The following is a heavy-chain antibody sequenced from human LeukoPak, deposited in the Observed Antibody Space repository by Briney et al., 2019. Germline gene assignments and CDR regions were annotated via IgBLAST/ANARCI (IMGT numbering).Heavy chain of an antibody. V-gene: IGHV1-24*01. D-gene: IGHD3-22*01. Sequence: ASVKVSCKVSGYTLTELSMHWVRQAPGKGLEWMGGFDPEDGETIYAQKFQGRVTITRDTSASTAYMELSSLRSEDTAVYYCARDLVYDSSGLSYYFDYWGQGTLVTVSS. CDR3: ARDLVYDSSGLSYYFDY. CDR2: FDPEDGET. CDR1: GYTLTELS. J-gene: IGHJ4*02.